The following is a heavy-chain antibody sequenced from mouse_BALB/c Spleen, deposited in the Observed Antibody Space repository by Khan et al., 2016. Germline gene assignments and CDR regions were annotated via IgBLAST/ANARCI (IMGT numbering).Heavy chain of an antibody. CDR1: GYTFTNYG. D-gene: IGHD1-1*01. CDR3: ARPDYGSSRGFAY. Sequence: QSQLVQSGPELKKPGETVKISCKASGYTFTNYGINWVKQAPGKGLKWMGWINTYTGEPTYADDFKGRFAFSLETSASTAFLQINNLKNEDTATYCCARPDYGSSRGFAYWGQGTLVTVSA. J-gene: IGHJ3*01. CDR2: INTYTGEP. V-gene: IGHV9-3-1*01.